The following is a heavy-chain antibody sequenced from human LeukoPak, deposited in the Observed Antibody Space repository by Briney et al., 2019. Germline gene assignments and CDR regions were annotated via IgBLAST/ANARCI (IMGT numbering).Heavy chain of an antibody. CDR2: IYPGDSDT. J-gene: IGHJ4*02. D-gene: IGHD3-10*01. V-gene: IGHV5-51*01. Sequence: GESLKISCKGSGYSFTSFWIAWVRQLPGKGLEWMGIIYPGDSDTRYSPSFEGQVTFSADKSISTAYLQWSSLKASDTAMYYCARDPSITMVRGPLGYWGQGTLVTVSS. CDR1: GYSFTSFW. CDR3: ARDPSITMVRGPLGY.